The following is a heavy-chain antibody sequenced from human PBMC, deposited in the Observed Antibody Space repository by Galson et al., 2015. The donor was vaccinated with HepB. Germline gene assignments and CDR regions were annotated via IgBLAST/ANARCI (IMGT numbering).Heavy chain of an antibody. J-gene: IGHJ3*02. CDR1: GGSISSSSYY. CDR2: IYYSGST. D-gene: IGHD3-22*01. Sequence: TCTVSGGSISSSSYYWGWIRQPPGKGLEWIGSIYYSGSTYYNPSLKSRVIISVDTSKNQFSLKLSSVTAADTAVYYCARHWYYYDSSGLPRGAFDIWGQGTMVTVSS. V-gene: IGHV4-39*01. CDR3: ARHWYYYDSSGLPRGAFDI.